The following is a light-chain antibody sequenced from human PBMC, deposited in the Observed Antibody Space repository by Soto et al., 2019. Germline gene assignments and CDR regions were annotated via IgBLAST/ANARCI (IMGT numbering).Light chain of an antibody. Sequence: DIQMTQSPSTLSGSVGDRVTITCRASQTISSWLAWYQQKPGKAPKLLIYKASTLKSGVPSRFSGSGSGTEFTLTISSLQPDDFGSYYCQQYNSFAPYSFGQGTKLEI. CDR1: QTISSW. V-gene: IGKV1-5*03. CDR2: KAS. CDR3: QQYNSFAPYS. J-gene: IGKJ2*03.